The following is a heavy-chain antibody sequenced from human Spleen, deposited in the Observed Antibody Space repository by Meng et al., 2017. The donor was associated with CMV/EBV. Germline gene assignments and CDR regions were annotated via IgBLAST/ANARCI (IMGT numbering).Heavy chain of an antibody. CDR2: ISGGGRT. D-gene: IGHD5-24*01. CDR1: GFTFSSYW. V-gene: IGHV3-53*01. J-gene: IGHJ2*01. CDR3: ARWLQNWYFDL. Sequence: GGSLRLSCAASGFTFSSYWMHWVRQAPGKGLEWVSGISGGGRTYYADSVRGRFTISRDNSRNTLFLQMNSLRAEDTAVYYCARWLQNWYFDLWGRGTLVTVSS.